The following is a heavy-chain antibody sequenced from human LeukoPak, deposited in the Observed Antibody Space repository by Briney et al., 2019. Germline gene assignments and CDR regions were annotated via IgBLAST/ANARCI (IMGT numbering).Heavy chain of an antibody. CDR3: ARVNLRGSNYNWFDP. D-gene: IGHD3-10*01. J-gene: IGHJ5*02. CDR1: GGTFLSHI. Sequence: GASVKVSCKTSGGTFLSHIFSWVRQAPGHGLEWIGKITPVIETAKYAQTFQGRVSIYTDKDTTTVYMDLSGLGPDDTADYYCARVNLRGSNYNWFDPWGQGTRVIVSS. V-gene: IGHV1-69*08. CDR2: ITPVIETA.